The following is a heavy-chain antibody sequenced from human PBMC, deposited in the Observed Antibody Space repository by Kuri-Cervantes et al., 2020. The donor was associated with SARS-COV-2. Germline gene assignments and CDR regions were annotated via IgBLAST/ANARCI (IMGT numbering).Heavy chain of an antibody. CDR3: ARDSALLWFGELSPPGYYGMDV. V-gene: IGHV1-46*01. CDR2: INPSGGST. J-gene: IGHJ6*02. Sequence: ASVKVSCKASGYTFTSYYMHWVRQAPGQGLEWMGIINPSGGSTSYAQKFQGRVTMTRDTSTSTVYMGLSSLRSEDTAVYYCARDSALLWFGELSPPGYYGMDVWGQGTTVTVSS. D-gene: IGHD3-10*01. CDR1: GYTFTSYY.